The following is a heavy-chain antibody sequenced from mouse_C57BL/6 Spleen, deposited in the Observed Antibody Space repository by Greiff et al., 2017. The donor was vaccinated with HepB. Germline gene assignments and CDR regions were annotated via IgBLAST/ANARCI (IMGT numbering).Heavy chain of an antibody. CDR3: ARLDGYYGGYYFDY. CDR1: GYTFTSYW. Sequence: VQLQQPGAELVKPGASVKMSCKASGYTFTSYWITWVKQRPGQGLEWIGEIYPGSGSTNYNEKFKSKATLTVDTSSSTAYMQLSSLTSEDSAVYYCARLDGYYGGYYFDYWGQGTTLTVSS. V-gene: IGHV1-55*01. J-gene: IGHJ2*01. D-gene: IGHD2-3*01. CDR2: IYPGSGST.